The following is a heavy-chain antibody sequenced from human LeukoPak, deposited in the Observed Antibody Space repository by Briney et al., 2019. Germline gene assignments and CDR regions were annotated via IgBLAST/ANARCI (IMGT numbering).Heavy chain of an antibody. J-gene: IGHJ4*02. CDR3: ARHRSGWLQSSFDY. D-gene: IGHD5-24*01. CDR1: SFSSYN. CDR2: IYYSGSS. V-gene: IGHV4-39*01. Sequence: SFSSYNMNWVRQAPGKGLEWIGSIYYSGSSFDNPALKSRVTISVDTSKNQFSLKLSSVTAADTAVYYCARHRSGWLQSSFDYWGQGTLVTVSS.